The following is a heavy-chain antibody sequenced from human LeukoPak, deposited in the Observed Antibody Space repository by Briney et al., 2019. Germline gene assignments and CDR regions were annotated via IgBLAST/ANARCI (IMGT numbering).Heavy chain of an antibody. J-gene: IGHJ4*02. Sequence: PGGSLRLSCVASGFTFTDYYMSWIRQAPGKGLEWVSYISSTVITTYYADSVKGRFTISRGNAKNSLYLQMNSLRAEDTAVYYCVRSVYNWNDVDYWGQGTLVTVSS. CDR1: GFTFTDYY. D-gene: IGHD1-20*01. CDR3: VRSVYNWNDVDY. V-gene: IGHV3-11*01. CDR2: ISSTVITT.